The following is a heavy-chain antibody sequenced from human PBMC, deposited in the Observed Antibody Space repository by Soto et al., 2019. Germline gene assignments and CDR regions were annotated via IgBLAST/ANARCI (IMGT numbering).Heavy chain of an antibody. CDR2: INPSGGST. CDR3: ARDWFGAYVHEAFDI. J-gene: IGHJ3*02. CDR1: GYTFTSYY. Sequence: GASVKVSCKASGYTFTSYYMHWVRQAPGQGLEWMGIINPSGGSTSYAQKFQGRVTMTRDTSTSTVYMEWSSLRSEDTAVYYCARDWFGAYVHEAFDIWGQGTMVTVSS. V-gene: IGHV1-46*01. D-gene: IGHD3-10*01.